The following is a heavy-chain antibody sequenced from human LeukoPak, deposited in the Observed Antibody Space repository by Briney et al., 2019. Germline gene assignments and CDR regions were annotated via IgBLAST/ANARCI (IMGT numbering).Heavy chain of an antibody. D-gene: IGHD1-26*01. CDR2: ITSSGTYI. Sequence: PGGSLRLSCAASGFTFSSYSMNWVRQAPGKAMDWVSSITSSGTYIFYADSVKGRFTISRDNAKNSLYLQMDSLGPEDTAVYYCARDPYSGNYGNDYYYYMDVWGKGTTVTISS. CDR1: GFTFSSYS. V-gene: IGHV3-21*01. CDR3: ARDPYSGNYGNDYYYYMDV. J-gene: IGHJ6*03.